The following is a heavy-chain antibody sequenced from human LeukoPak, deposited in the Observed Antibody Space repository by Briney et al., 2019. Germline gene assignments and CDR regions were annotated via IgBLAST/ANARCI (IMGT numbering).Heavy chain of an antibody. D-gene: IGHD6-13*01. Sequence: SETLSLTCAVSGGSINSSNWWSWIRQPPGKGLEWIGEINHSGSTNYNPSLKSRVTISVDTSKNQFSLKLSSVTAADTAVYYCARGYVGIDDAFDIWGQGTMVTVSS. CDR2: INHSGST. V-gene: IGHV4-4*02. J-gene: IGHJ3*02. CDR3: ARGYVGIDDAFDI. CDR1: GGSINSSNW.